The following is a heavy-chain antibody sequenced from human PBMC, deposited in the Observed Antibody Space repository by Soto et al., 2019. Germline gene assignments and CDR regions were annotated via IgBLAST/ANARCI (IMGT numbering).Heavy chain of an antibody. CDR2: ISYDGSNK. D-gene: IGHD6-19*01. J-gene: IGHJ4*02. CDR1: GFTFSSYA. V-gene: IGHV3-30-3*01. CDR3: ARPEYSSGWIDY. Sequence: QVQLVESGGGVVQPGRSLRLSCAASGFTFSSYAMHWVRQAPGKGLEWVAVISYDGSNKYYADSVKGRFTISRDNSKNTLDLQMNSLRAEDTAVYYCARPEYSSGWIDYWGQGTLVTVSS.